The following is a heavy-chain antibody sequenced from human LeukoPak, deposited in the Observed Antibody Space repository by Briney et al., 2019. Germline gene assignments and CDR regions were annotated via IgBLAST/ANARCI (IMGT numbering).Heavy chain of an antibody. CDR1: GGSISSYY. CDR3: ARGYDFWSGYFDY. V-gene: IGHV4-59*01. Sequence: PSETLSLTCTVSGGSISSYYWSWIRQPPGKGLEWIGYIYYSGSTNYNPSLKSRVTISADTSKNQFSLKLSSVTAADTAVYYCARGYDFWSGYFDYWGQGTLVTVSS. CDR2: IYYSGST. J-gene: IGHJ4*02. D-gene: IGHD3-3*01.